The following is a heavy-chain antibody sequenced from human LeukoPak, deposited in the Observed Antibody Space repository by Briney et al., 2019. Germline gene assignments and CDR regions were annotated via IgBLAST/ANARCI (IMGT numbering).Heavy chain of an antibody. Sequence: PGGSLRLTCAASGFTVSNNYMSWVRQAPGKGLEWVSILYTGGTTYYADSVKGRFTISRDNSNNTLYLEMNSLRAEDTAVYYCARVGDGYNFGSDYWGQGTLVTVSS. CDR3: ARVGDGYNFGSDY. D-gene: IGHD5-24*01. J-gene: IGHJ4*02. CDR2: LYTGGTT. V-gene: IGHV3-66*01. CDR1: GFTVSNNY.